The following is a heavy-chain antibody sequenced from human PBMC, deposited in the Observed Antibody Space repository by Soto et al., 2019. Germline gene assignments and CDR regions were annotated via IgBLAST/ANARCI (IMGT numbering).Heavy chain of an antibody. J-gene: IGHJ6*03. V-gene: IGHV3-11*01. Sequence: QVHLVESGGGLVKPGGSLRLSCAASGFTFSDYQMSWIRQAPGKGLEWVSYIGSSGLSVYYEDSVKGRFTISRDNATKSLYLQMNSLRAEDSAVYYCARDLRQLLSHNYYYYYLDVWGKGTTVSVSS. CDR2: IGSSGLSV. CDR3: ARDLRQLLSHNYYYYYLDV. D-gene: IGHD2-2*01. CDR1: GFTFSDYQ.